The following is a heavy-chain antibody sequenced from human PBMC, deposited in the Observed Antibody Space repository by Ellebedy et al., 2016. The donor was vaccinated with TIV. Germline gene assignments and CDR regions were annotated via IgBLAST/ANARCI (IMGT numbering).Heavy chain of an antibody. J-gene: IGHJ4*02. CDR1: GFTFKDYG. Sequence: GGSLRLXCAAFGFTFKDYGMHWVRQAPGKGPEWVAGIKWNSGVIAYADSVKGRFTISRDNAKSSLYLQMDSLRPEDTALYFCVKDNSFDILTGLDFWGQGTLVTVSS. CDR3: VKDNSFDILTGLDF. V-gene: IGHV3-9*01. D-gene: IGHD3-9*01. CDR2: IKWNSGVI.